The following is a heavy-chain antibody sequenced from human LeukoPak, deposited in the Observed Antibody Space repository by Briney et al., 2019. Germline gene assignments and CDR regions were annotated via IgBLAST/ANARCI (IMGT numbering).Heavy chain of an antibody. V-gene: IGHV1-2*02. D-gene: IGHD1-26*01. CDR1: GYTFTGYY. J-gene: IGHJ4*02. CDR2: ISPNSSGT. CDR3: ARFYPLITGSYSVDPYYFDH. Sequence: ASVKVSCKASGYTFTGYYMNWVRQAPGQGLEWMGWISPNSSGTNYAQKFQGRVTMTRYTSISAVYMELSRLISDDTAVYYCARFYPLITGSYSVDPYYFDHWGQGTLVSVSS.